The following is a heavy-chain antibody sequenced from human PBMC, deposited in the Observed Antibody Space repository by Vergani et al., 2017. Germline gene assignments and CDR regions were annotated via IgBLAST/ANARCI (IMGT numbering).Heavy chain of an antibody. V-gene: IGHV1-69*18. CDR2: IIPIFGTA. Sequence: QVQLVQSGAEVKKPGASVKVSCKASGYTFSSYAISWVRQAPGQGLEWMGRIIPIFGTANYAQKFQGRVTITADESTSTAYMELSSLRSEDTAVYYCASANSGYGAIPFDYWGQGTLVTVSS. CDR1: GYTFSSYA. D-gene: IGHD5-12*01. CDR3: ASANSGYGAIPFDY. J-gene: IGHJ4*02.